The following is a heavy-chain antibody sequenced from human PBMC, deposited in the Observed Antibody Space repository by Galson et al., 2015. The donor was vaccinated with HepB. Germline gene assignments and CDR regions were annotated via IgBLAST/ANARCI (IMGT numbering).Heavy chain of an antibody. CDR3: AREGLDDAFDI. D-gene: IGHD6-19*01. J-gene: IGHJ3*02. CDR1: GFTFSDYY. CDR2: ISSSGTTI. Sequence: SLRLSCATSGFTFSDYYMSWIRQAPGKGLEWVSYISSSGTTIYYADSVKGRFTIPRDNAKHSLYLQMNSLRAEDTAVYYCAREGLDDAFDIWGQGTMVTVSS. V-gene: IGHV3-11*01.